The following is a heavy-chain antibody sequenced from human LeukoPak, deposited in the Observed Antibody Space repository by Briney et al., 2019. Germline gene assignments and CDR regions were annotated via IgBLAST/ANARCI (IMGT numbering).Heavy chain of an antibody. D-gene: IGHD5-18*01. CDR3: AVDTAMVSHY. J-gene: IGHJ4*02. CDR1: GYTFTSYG. V-gene: IGHV1-69*13. CDR2: IIPIFGTA. Sequence: SVKVSCKASGYTFTSYGISWVRQAPGQGLEWMGGIIPIFGTANYAQKFQGRVTITADESTSTAYMELSSLRSEDTAVYYCAVDTAMVSHYWGQGTLVTVSS.